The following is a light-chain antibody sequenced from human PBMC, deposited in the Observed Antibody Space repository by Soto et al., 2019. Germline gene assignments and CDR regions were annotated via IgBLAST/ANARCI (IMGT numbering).Light chain of an antibody. CDR3: SSYTSSSTRV. J-gene: IGLJ1*01. V-gene: IGLV2-14*01. CDR1: SSDVGGYKN. CDR2: DVS. Sequence: QSVLTQPASVSGSPGQSITISCTGTSSDVGGYKNVSWHQQHPGEAPKLMIYDVSNRPSGVSNCFSGSKSGNTASLTISGLQAEDEADYYCSSYTSSSTRVFGTGTKVTVL.